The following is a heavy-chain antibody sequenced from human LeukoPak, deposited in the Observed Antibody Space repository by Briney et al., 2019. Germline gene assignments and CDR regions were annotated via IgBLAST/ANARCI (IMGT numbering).Heavy chain of an antibody. J-gene: IGHJ4*02. D-gene: IGHD6-19*01. V-gene: IGHV1-2*02. CDR1: GYTYTDYY. CDR2: INPNSGGT. Sequence: ASVNVSCQASGYTYTDYYMHWVRQAPGQGLEWMGWINPNSGGTNYAQKFQGRVTMTRDTSIGTAYMELSRLRSDDTAVYYCATSSSTSWLVQAYWGQGTLVTVSS. CDR3: ATSSSTSWLVQAY.